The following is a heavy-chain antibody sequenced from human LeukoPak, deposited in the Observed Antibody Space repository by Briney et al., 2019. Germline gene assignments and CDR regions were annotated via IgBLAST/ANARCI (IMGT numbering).Heavy chain of an antibody. D-gene: IGHD3-22*01. Sequence: PGGSLRLSCAASGFTFSSFWMDWVRQAPGKGLVWVSRIKSDGSTNYADSVKGRFTISRDNAKNTVSLQMNSLRVEDTGVYYCARAPSEIGGYYPEYFRHWGQGTLVTVSS. CDR2: IKSDGST. V-gene: IGHV3-74*01. J-gene: IGHJ1*01. CDR3: ARAPSEIGGYYPEYFRH. CDR1: GFTFSSFW.